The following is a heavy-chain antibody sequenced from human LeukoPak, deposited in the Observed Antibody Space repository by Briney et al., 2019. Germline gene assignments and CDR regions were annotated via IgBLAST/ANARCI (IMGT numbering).Heavy chain of an antibody. CDR2: ISSSGSTI. J-gene: IGHJ4*02. CDR3: ARVRGTGAMVFDY. D-gene: IGHD3-10*01. CDR1: GFTVSSNY. Sequence: GGSLRLSCAASGFTVSSNYMSWVRQAPGKGLEWVSYISSSGSTIYYADSVKGRFTISRDNAKNSLYLQMNSLRAEDTAVYYCARVRGTGAMVFDYWGQGTLVTVSS. V-gene: IGHV3-11*04.